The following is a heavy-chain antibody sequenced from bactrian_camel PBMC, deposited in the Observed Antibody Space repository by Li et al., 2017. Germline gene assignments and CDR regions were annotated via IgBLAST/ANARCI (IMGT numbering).Heavy chain of an antibody. J-gene: IGHJ4*01. CDR2: IAYDGWVT. Sequence: VQLVESGGGLVQPGGSLRLSCAASGFIFSNYWMYWVRQAPGKGLEWVAQIAYDGWVTGYHDSAKGRFTISRDNARNTLYLQMNNLSPEDTATYYCAARPVSGDFCFIQQDVWYASWGQGTQVTVS. V-gene: IGHV3S6*01. CDR1: GFIFSNYW. CDR3: AARPVSGDFCFIQQDVWYAS. D-gene: IGHD2*01.